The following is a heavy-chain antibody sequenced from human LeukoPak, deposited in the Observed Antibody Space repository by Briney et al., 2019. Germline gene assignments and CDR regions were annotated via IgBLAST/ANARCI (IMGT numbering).Heavy chain of an antibody. V-gene: IGHV3-23*01. Sequence: PGGSLRLSCAASGFTVSSNYMSWVRQAPGKGPQWVSAITGSGGTTYYADSVKGRFTISRDNSKNTLYLQMNSLRAEDTAVYYCAKIQGYFDYWGQGNLVTVSS. CDR2: ITGSGGTT. CDR3: AKIQGYFDY. CDR1: GFTVSSNY. J-gene: IGHJ4*02.